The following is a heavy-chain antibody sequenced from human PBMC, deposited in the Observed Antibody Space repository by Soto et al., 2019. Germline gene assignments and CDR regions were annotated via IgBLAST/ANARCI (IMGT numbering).Heavy chain of an antibody. CDR2: IINSGST. CDR3: AGGAAADYFDY. V-gene: IGHV4-4*07. J-gene: IGHJ4*02. Sequence: ASETLSLTCTVSGGSISSYYWSWIRQPAEKGLEWIGRIINSGSTYYNPSLKSRVTMSADTSKNQFSLKLSSVTAADTAVYYCAGGAAADYFDYWGQGALVTVPQ. CDR1: GGSISSYY. D-gene: IGHD6-13*01.